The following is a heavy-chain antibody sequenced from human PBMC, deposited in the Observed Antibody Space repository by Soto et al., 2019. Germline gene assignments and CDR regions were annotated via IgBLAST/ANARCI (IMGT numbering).Heavy chain of an antibody. J-gene: IGHJ4*02. CDR3: ARPSDFWSAYYPSYFDS. CDR1: GGIFSNVV. V-gene: IGHV1-69*13. CDR2: IIPVFGTP. D-gene: IGHD3-3*01. Sequence: SVKVSCKASGGIFSNVVITWVRQAPGHGLEWMGQIIPVFGTPNYAQMFQGRVTITADESTSTAYMELSSLRSDDTAVYYCARPSDFWSAYYPSYFDSWGQGTLVTVSS.